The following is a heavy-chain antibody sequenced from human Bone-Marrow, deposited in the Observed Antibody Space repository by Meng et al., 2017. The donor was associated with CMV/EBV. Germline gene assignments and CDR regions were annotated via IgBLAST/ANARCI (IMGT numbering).Heavy chain of an antibody. CDR2: INPNTGDA. Sequence: ASVKVSCKASGYTFTGYNIHWVRQAPGAGLEWMGWINPNTGDARYAPSFQGRVTLTSDTSISTAYMELSRLQSDDTAVYYCARLFHTILGTAYYYGMDVWGPGTVATVSS. CDR3: ARLFHTILGTAYYYGMDV. CDR1: GYTFTGYN. D-gene: IGHD3-3*01. V-gene: IGHV1-2*02. J-gene: IGHJ6*02.